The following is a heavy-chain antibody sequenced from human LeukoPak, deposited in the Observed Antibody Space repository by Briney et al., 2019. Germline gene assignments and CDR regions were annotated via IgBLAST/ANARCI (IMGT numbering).Heavy chain of an antibody. Sequence: GGSLRLSCAASGFTFSSYAMSWVRQAPGKGLEWVGRIKSKTDGGTTDYAAPVKGRFTISRDDSKNTLYLQMNSLKTEDTAVYYCTTDARIRSIGYWGQGTPVTVSS. CDR1: GFTFSSYA. CDR3: TTDARIRSIGY. J-gene: IGHJ4*02. CDR2: IKSKTDGGTT. D-gene: IGHD2-21*01. V-gene: IGHV3-15*01.